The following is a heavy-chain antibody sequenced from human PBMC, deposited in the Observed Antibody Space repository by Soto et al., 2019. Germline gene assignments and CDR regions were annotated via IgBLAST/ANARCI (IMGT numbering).Heavy chain of an antibody. CDR2: ISYNGGSI. CDR3: AKDNWVAVPRYIFYYYLIDF. J-gene: IGHJ6*02. CDR1: GFRFDNYA. Sequence: GGSLRLSCAASGFRFDNYAMHWVRQAPGKGLEWVTGISYNGGSIGYADSVKGRFSISRDNAKNSLYLQMNSLRAEDTAVYYSAKDNWVAVPRYIFYYYLIDFCGQGTTVTVSS. D-gene: IGHD5-18*01. V-gene: IGHV3-9*01.